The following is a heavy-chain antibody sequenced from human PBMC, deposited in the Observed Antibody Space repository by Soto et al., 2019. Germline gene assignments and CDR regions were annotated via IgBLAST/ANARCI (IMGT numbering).Heavy chain of an antibody. CDR3: ARDPIWTYTWNYARLNYLDP. Sequence: SVKVSCKAVGGTFSDYVISWVRQAPGQGLEWMGGIIAMSGTVNNAQKFQDRVTITADESTSTAYMELSSLRSDDTAVYYCARDPIWTYTWNYARLNYLDPWGQGXLVTVYS. J-gene: IGHJ5*02. V-gene: IGHV1-69*13. CDR2: IIAMSGTV. D-gene: IGHD1-7*01. CDR1: GGTFSDYV.